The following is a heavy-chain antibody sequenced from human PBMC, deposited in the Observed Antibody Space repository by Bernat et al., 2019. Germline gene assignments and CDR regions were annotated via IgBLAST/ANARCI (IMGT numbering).Heavy chain of an antibody. J-gene: IGHJ5*02. CDR3: ARGHFFNSS. CDR1: GGSFSGYY. V-gene: IGHV4-34*01. CDR2: VSHTGIA. Sequence: QVQLDQWGAGLLKPSETLSLTCAVYGGSFSGYYWTWIRQPPGKGLEWIGEVSHTGIANYNPSLKSRVTLSVDTSMNQFSLRLPSVTAAETAVYHCARGHFFNSSWGRGTPATVTS.